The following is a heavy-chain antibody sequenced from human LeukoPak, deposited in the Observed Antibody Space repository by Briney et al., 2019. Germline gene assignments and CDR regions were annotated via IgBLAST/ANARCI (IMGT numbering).Heavy chain of an antibody. V-gene: IGHV3-7*01. CDR1: GFTFSSYW. CDR2: IKQDGSEK. Sequence: GGSLRLSCVASGFTFSSYWMSWVRQAPGKGLEWVANIKQDGSEKYYVDSVKGRLTISRDNAKNSLYLQMNSLRAEDTAVYYCARDCSSTSCYYYWGQGTLVTVSS. CDR3: ARDCSSTSCYYY. J-gene: IGHJ4*02. D-gene: IGHD2-2*01.